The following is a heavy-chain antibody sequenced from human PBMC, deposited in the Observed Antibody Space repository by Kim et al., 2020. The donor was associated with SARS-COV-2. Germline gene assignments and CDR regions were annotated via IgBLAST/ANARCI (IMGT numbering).Heavy chain of an antibody. V-gene: IGHV1-2*06. CDR1: GYSFKGFS. D-gene: IGHD3-3*01. Sequence: ASVKVSCKTTGYSFKGFSIHWVHQAPGLGLEWVGRINPNTGASFLAEKFQGRVTMTRDTSINTAYMDLRGLTSDDTAVYFCARAQQSVVGYYPDYWGQGTLVTVSS. CDR2: INPNTGAS. J-gene: IGHJ4*02. CDR3: ARAQQSVVGYYPDY.